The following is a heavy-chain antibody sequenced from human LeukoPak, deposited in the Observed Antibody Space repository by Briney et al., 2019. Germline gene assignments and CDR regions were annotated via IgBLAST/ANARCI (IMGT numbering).Heavy chain of an antibody. D-gene: IGHD3-10*01. CDR2: INHGGGA. CDR3: ARGPQYGSGRGGNWFDP. Sequence: SETLSLTCAVSGGSFSGYFWSWIRQPPGKGLEWVGEINHGGGANYNPSLKSRVTISVDRSKNQFSLKLSSVTAADTAVYYCARGPQYGSGRGGNWFDPWGQGTLVTVSS. V-gene: IGHV4-34*01. J-gene: IGHJ5*02. CDR1: GGSFSGYF.